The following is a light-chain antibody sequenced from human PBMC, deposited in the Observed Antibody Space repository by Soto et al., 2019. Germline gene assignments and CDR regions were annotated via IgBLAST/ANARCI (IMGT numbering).Light chain of an antibody. J-gene: IGLJ2*01. Sequence: QSVLTQPPSASGTPGQRVTISCSGSSSNIGSNPVNWYQQLPGTAPKLLIYSTNQRPSGVPDRFSGSKSGTSASLAISGLQSEDEADYYCAAWDDSLNGVVFGGGTQLTVL. CDR1: SSNIGSNP. V-gene: IGLV1-44*01. CDR3: AAWDDSLNGVV. CDR2: STN.